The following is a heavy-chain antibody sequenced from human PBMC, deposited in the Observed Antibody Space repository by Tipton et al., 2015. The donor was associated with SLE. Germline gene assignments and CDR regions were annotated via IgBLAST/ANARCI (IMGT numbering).Heavy chain of an antibody. CDR2: IYHNGRT. D-gene: IGHD4/OR15-4a*01. Sequence: TLSLTCAVGGGSISSRNWWTWVRQSPGKGLEWIGEIYHNGRTNYNGSLKSRVRISVDKSRNLFSLDLSSVTAADTAVYYCTRTDYGGNPTCFDYWGQGILVTVSS. J-gene: IGHJ4*02. CDR3: TRTDYGGNPTCFDY. CDR1: GGSISSRNW. V-gene: IGHV4-4*02.